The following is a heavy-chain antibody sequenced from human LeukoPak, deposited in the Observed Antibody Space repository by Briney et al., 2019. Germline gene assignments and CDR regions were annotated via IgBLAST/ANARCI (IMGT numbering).Heavy chain of an antibody. V-gene: IGHV4-59*08. CDR3: ASFYELGESQTY. Sequence: KPSETLSLTCTVSGGSISSYYWSWIRQPPGKGLEWIGYIYYSGSTNYNPSLKSRVTISVDTSKNQFSLKLSSVTAADTAVYYCASFYELGESQTYWGQGTLVTVSS. J-gene: IGHJ4*02. D-gene: IGHD3-10*01. CDR1: GGSISSYY. CDR2: IYYSGST.